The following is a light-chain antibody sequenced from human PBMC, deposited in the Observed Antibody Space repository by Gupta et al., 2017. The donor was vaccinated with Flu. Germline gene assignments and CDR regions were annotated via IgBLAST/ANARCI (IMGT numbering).Light chain of an antibody. CDR2: WGS. V-gene: IGKV2-28*01. Sequence: EIVMTQSPLSLPVIPGEPAAISCRASQSLLDSNGFNYLDWYVQKSGQSPQLLIYWGSIRASGVPDRFSGSGSGTDFTLKINRVEAEDVGVHYCMQGLKTPQTFGQGTKVEIK. CDR3: MQGLKTPQT. CDR1: QSLLDSNGFNY. J-gene: IGKJ1*01.